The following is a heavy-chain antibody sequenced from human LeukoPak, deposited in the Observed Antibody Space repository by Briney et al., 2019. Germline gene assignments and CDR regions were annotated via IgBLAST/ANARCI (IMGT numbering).Heavy chain of an antibody. CDR2: IIPILGIA. D-gene: IGHD6-19*01. CDR1: GGTFSSYA. V-gene: IGHV1-69*04. Sequence: GASVKVSCKASGGTFSSYAISWVRQAPGQGLEWMGRIIPILGIANYAQKFQGRVTITADKSTSTAYMELSSLRSEDTAVYYCARDRAGSGSDYWSQGTLVTVSS. CDR3: ARDRAGSGSDY. J-gene: IGHJ4*02.